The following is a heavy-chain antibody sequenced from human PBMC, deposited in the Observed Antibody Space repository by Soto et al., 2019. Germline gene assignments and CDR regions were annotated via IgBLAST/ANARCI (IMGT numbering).Heavy chain of an antibody. CDR1: GYTLTELS. CDR3: ATVRGDYCTNGVCYRNAFDI. CDR2: FVPEDGET. Sequence: ASVKVSCKVSGYTLTELSMHWVRQAPGKGLEWMGGFVPEDGETIYAQKFQGRVTMTEDTSTDTAYMELSSLRSEDTAVYYCATVRGDYCTNGVCYRNAFDIWGQGTMVTVSS. J-gene: IGHJ3*02. V-gene: IGHV1-24*01. D-gene: IGHD2-8*01.